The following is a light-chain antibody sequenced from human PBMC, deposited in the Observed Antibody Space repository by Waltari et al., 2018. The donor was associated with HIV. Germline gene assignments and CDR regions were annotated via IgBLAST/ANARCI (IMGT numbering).Light chain of an antibody. CDR1: QDIRND. J-gene: IGKJ1*01. CDR2: AAS. V-gene: IGKV1-6*01. Sequence: AIQMTQSPSSLAAAVGDRVTITCRASQDIRNDLGWYQQKPGKAPKLLISAASSLQSGVPLRFSGSGSGTDFTLTISSLQPADFATYYCLQDYNYPWTFGQGTKVEIK. CDR3: LQDYNYPWT.